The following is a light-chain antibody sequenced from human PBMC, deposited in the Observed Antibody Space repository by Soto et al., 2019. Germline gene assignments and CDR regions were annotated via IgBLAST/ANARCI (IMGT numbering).Light chain of an antibody. CDR2: DAL. CDR1: QDISDY. CDR3: QQYGNLPLT. V-gene: IGKV1-33*01. J-gene: IGKJ4*01. Sequence: DIQMTQSPSSLSASTGDRVAITCQASQDISDYLNWYQQKPGKAPKLLIYDALNLETGVPSRFSGSGSGTDFTSTISSLQPEDIATYYCQQYGNLPLTFGGGTKVDIK.